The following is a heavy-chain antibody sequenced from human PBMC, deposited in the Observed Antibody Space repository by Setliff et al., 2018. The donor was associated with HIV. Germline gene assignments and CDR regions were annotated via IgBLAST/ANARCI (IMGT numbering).Heavy chain of an antibody. V-gene: IGHV1-8*02. CDR2: MNPNSGNT. D-gene: IGHD5-18*01. J-gene: IGHJ3*02. CDR3: ARDALEMVNAFDI. Sequence: ASVKVSCKASGYTFTSYDINWVRQATGQGLEWMGWMNPNSGNTSYAQKFQGRVTMTRNTSISTAYMEQSSLRSEDTAVYYCARDALEMVNAFDIWGQGTMVTVSS. CDR1: GYTFTSYD.